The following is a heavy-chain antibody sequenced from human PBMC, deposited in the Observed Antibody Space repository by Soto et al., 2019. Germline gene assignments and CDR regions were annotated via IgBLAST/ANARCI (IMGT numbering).Heavy chain of an antibody. CDR1: GVSVTAGNL. CDR2: VFPDGST. Sequence: QVHLQESGPGLVKPWGTLSLTCAVSGVSVTAGNLWSWVRQSPGKGLEWIGEVFPDGSTNYNPSLKSRVTISLDKSQNHFSLILTSVTAADTALYYCARVLSGNKEWFDSWGQGTLVTVSS. D-gene: IGHD3-10*01. J-gene: IGHJ5*01. V-gene: IGHV4-4*02. CDR3: ARVLSGNKEWFDS.